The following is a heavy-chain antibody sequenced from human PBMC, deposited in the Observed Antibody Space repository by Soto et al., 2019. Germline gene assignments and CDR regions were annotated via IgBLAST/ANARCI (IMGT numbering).Heavy chain of an antibody. Sequence: GGSLRLSCAASGFTFSSYAMSWVRQAPGKGLEWVSAISGSSVSTYYADSGKGRFTIARDNSKNTLYLHMNSLRAEDTAVYYCAKEFGYFNYWGQGTLVTVSS. J-gene: IGHJ4*02. CDR2: ISGSSVST. CDR1: GFTFSSYA. V-gene: IGHV3-23*01. D-gene: IGHD3-16*01. CDR3: AKEFGYFNY.